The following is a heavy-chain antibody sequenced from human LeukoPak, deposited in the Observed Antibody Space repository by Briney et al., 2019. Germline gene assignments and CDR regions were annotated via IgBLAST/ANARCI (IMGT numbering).Heavy chain of an antibody. V-gene: IGHV4-59*01. J-gene: IGHJ1*01. Sequence: SETLSLTCTVSGGSITSYFWTWIRQPPGKGLEWIGYIYHSGTTNYNPSLKSRVTISADTSKNQFSLRLSSVTAADTAVYYCAQKAPYSPGYSQHWGQGNLVTVST. CDR1: GGSITSYF. D-gene: IGHD2-15*01. CDR2: IYHSGTT. CDR3: AQKAPYSPGYSQH.